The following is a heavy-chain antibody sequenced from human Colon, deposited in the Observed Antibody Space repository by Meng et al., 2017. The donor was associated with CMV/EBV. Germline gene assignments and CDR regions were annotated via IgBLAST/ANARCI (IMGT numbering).Heavy chain of an antibody. D-gene: IGHD6-13*01. CDR2: IRSKAYGGTT. CDR1: GFTFGDYA. V-gene: IGHV3-49*04. J-gene: IGHJ4*02. CDR3: TSILAAAVAFDY. Sequence: GESLKISCTASGFTFGDYAMSWVRQAPGKGLEWVGFIRSKAYGGTTEYAASVKGRFTISRDDSKSIAYLQMNSLKTEDTAVYYCTSILAAAVAFDYWGQGTLVTVSS.